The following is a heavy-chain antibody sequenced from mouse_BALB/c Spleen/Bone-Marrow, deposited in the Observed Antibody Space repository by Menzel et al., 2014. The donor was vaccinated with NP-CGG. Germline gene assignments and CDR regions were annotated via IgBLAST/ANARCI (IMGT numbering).Heavy chain of an antibody. Sequence: EVQGVESGGGLVQPGGSMKLSCVASGFTFSNYWMNWVRQSPEKGLEWVAEIRLKSNNYATHYAESVKGRFTISRDDSKSSVYLQMNNLRAEDTGIYYCTGGREFDYWGQGTTLTVSS. CDR3: TGGREFDY. CDR1: GFTFSNYW. CDR2: IRLKSNNYAT. V-gene: IGHV6-6*02. J-gene: IGHJ2*01.